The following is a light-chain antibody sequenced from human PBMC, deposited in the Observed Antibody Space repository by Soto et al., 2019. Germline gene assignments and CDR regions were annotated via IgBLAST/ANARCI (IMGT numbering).Light chain of an antibody. V-gene: IGLV2-14*03. CDR2: EVS. CDR1: SSDIGRYNY. Sequence: QSALTQPASVSGSPGQSITISCTGSSSDIGRYNYVSWYQQLPGKAPKLIIYEVSNRPSGVSDRFSGSKSGNTASLSISGLQTEDEADYYCGSYTSATTWVFGGGTKVNVL. J-gene: IGLJ3*02. CDR3: GSYTSATTWV.